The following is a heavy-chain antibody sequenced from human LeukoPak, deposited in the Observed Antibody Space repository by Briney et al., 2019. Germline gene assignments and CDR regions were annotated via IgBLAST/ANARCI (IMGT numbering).Heavy chain of an antibody. CDR2: INPSGGST. D-gene: IGHD2-2*02. CDR1: GYTFTSYY. J-gene: IGHJ6*03. V-gene: IGHV1-46*01. CDR3: ARGRGYQLLYENENYYYMDV. Sequence: ASVKVSCKASGYTFTSYYMHWVRQAPGQGLEWMGIINPSGGSTSYAQKFQGRVTMTRDTSTSTVYMELSSLRSEDTAVYYCARGRGYQLLYENENYYYMDVWGKGTTVTVSS.